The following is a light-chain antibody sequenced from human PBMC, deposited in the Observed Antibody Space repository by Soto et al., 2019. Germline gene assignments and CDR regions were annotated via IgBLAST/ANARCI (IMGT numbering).Light chain of an antibody. J-gene: IGKJ1*01. CDR2: AAS. CDR3: QQSYSIPWT. V-gene: IGKV1-39*01. Sequence: DSQLTQSPSFLSASVGDRVTITCRASQGISSYLAWYQQKPGKAPKLLIYAASTLQSGIPSRFSGSGSGTDFTLTISSLHPEDFATYYCQQSYSIPWTFGQGTKVDIK. CDR1: QGISSY.